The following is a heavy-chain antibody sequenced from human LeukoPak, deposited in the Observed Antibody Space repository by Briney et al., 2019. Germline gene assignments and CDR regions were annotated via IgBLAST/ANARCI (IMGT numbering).Heavy chain of an antibody. CDR2: ISSGATTT. V-gene: IGHV3-48*04. Sequence: GGSLRLSCAASGFTLTSDSMNWVRQAPGKGLEWISYISSGATTTYYADSVKGQFTISRDNAGNSLYLQINSLRVDDTAVYYCAKGTVGAKYWGQGTLVIVSS. CDR3: AKGTVGAKY. J-gene: IGHJ4*02. D-gene: IGHD1-26*01. CDR1: GFTLTSDS.